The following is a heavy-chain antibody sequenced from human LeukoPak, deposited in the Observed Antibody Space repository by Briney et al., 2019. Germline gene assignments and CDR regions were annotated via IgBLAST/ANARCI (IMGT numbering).Heavy chain of an antibody. Sequence: AGGSLRLSCEASGFTFNTYTIHWVRQAPGKGLEWVAVISFDGTGAYYTDSVKGRFTISRDNSKNTLYLQMDSLRVEDTALYYCARVVDHDYGDYYLDYWGQGTLVTVSS. CDR2: ISFDGTGA. V-gene: IGHV3-30*04. D-gene: IGHD4-17*01. J-gene: IGHJ4*02. CDR3: ARVVDHDYGDYYLDY. CDR1: GFTFNTYT.